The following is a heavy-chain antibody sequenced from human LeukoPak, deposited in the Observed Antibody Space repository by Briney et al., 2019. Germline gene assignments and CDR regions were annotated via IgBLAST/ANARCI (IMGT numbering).Heavy chain of an antibody. V-gene: IGHV3-23*01. Sequence: GGSLRLSCAASGFTFSSYAMSRVRQAPGKGLEWVSAISGSGGSTYYADSVKGRFTISRDNSKNTLYLQMNSLRAEDTAVYYCAKSTIFGVVGMVDYWGQGTLVTVSS. D-gene: IGHD3-3*01. CDR2: ISGSGGST. CDR3: AKSTIFGVVGMVDY. J-gene: IGHJ4*02. CDR1: GFTFSSYA.